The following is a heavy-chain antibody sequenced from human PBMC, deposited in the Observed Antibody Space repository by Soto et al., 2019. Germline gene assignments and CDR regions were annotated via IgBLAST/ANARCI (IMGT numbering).Heavy chain of an antibody. J-gene: IGHJ5*01. CDR2: IHNSGTS. D-gene: IGHD3-22*01. Sequence: PSETLSLTCTVSGDTSTSYYWGWIRQAPGKGLEWIGHIHNSGTSTHNPSLNGRVTISIDMSKKQFSLKLTSLTSADTAVYYRARDFYDSVGYTWFDSWSQGTLVTVSS. V-gene: IGHV4-59*01. CDR3: ARDFYDSVGYTWFDS. CDR1: GDTSTSYY.